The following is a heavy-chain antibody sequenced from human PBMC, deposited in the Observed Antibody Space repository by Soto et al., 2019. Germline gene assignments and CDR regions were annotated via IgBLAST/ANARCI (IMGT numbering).Heavy chain of an antibody. V-gene: IGHV4-4*07. CDR1: GGSISIYY. Sequence: SETLSLTCTVSGGSISIYYWSWIRHPAGKGLEWIGRIYTSGSTNYNPSLKSRVTMSVDTSKNQFSLKLSSVTAADTAVHYCARELVVLMVYARVNYYYGMDVWGQGTTVTVSS. D-gene: IGHD2-8*01. CDR2: IYTSGST. J-gene: IGHJ6*02. CDR3: ARELVVLMVYARVNYYYGMDV.